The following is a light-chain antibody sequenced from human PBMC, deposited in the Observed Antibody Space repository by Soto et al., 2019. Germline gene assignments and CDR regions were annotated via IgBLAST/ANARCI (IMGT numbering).Light chain of an antibody. CDR1: QSVTTQ. Sequence: IVLTQSPGTLSLSPGERATLSCRASQSVTTQLAWYQQKPGQAPRLIIHGASSRATGVPDRITGSGSGTDFTLSISRLEPEDFAVYNCQQYGGSTRTFGQGTKVDIK. V-gene: IGKV3-20*01. CDR3: QQYGGSTRT. J-gene: IGKJ1*01. CDR2: GAS.